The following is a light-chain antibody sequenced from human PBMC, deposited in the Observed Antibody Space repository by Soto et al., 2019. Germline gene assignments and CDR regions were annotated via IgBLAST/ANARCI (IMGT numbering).Light chain of an antibody. CDR3: QHYNSYSEA. Sequence: DILLTQSPSILSASVGDTATISFRASQALINYLAWYQQKPGKAPGLLIYSASTLESGVPSRFSGSGSGTEFTLTISSLQPDDFATYYCQHYNSYSEAFGQGTKVDIK. V-gene: IGKV1-9*01. CDR1: QALINY. J-gene: IGKJ1*01. CDR2: SAS.